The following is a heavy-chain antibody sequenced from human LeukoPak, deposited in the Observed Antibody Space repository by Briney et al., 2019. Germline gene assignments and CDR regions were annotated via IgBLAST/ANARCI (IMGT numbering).Heavy chain of an antibody. D-gene: IGHD2-15*01. CDR3: ARHGSGYCSGGSCYSAKGEFDP. CDR1: GYSFTSYW. V-gene: IGHV5-51*01. J-gene: IGHJ5*02. CDR2: IYPGDSDT. Sequence: KPGESLKISCKGSGYSFTSYWIGWVRQMPGKGLGWMGIIYPGDSDTRYSPSFQGQVTISADKSISTAYLQWSSLKASDTAMYYCARHGSGYCSGGSCYSAKGEFDPWGQGTLVTVSS.